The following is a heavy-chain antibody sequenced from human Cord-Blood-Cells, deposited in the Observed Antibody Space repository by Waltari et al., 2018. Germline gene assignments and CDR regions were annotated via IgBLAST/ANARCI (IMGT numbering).Heavy chain of an antibody. J-gene: IGHJ3*02. CDR3: ATELEYSSSSGRAFDI. D-gene: IGHD6-6*01. V-gene: IGHV1-24*01. CDR1: GYTLTELS. Sequence: QVQLVQSGAEVKKPGASVKVSCTVSGYTLTELSMHWVRQAPGKGLEWMGGFEPEDGETIYAQKFQGRVTMTEDTSTDTAYMELSSLRSEDTAVYYCATELEYSSSSGRAFDIWGQGTMVTVSS. CDR2: FEPEDGET.